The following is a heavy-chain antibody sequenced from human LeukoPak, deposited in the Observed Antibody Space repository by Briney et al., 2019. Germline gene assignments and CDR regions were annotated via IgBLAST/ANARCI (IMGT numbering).Heavy chain of an antibody. J-gene: IGHJ4*02. CDR2: INPNSGGT. Sequence: GASVKVSCKASGYTFTGYYMHWVRQAPGQGLEWMGWINPNSGGTNYAQKFQGRVTMTRDTSISTAYMELSRLRSDDTAVYYCARVVRGVTFPPAYWGQGTLVTVSS. V-gene: IGHV1-2*02. D-gene: IGHD2-21*01. CDR3: ARVVRGVTFPPAY. CDR1: GYTFTGYY.